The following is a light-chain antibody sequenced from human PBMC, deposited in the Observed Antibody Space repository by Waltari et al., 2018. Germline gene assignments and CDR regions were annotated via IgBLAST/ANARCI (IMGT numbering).Light chain of an antibody. J-gene: IGKJ1*01. V-gene: IGKV4-1*01. CDR3: QQFQSHLRT. CDR1: SVLHSSNNKNN. Sequence: SVLHSSNNKNNFALYQHKPGQPPKLLIYWASTRKSGVPDRFSGSGSGTDFTLTISSLQAEDVAVYYCQQFQSHLRTFGQGTKVEIK. CDR2: WAS.